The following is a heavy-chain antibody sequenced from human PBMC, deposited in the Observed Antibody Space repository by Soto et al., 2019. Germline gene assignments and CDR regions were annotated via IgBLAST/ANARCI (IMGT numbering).Heavy chain of an antibody. D-gene: IGHD5-18*01. CDR1: GYSFTSYW. Sequence: GESLKISCKGSGYSFTSYWIDWVRQMPGKGLEWMGIIYPGDSDTRYSPSFQGQVTISADKSISTASLQWSSLKASDTATYYCARHSWADIYGLGGANYFYMDVWGKGTTVTVSS. J-gene: IGHJ6*03. V-gene: IGHV5-51*01. CDR3: ARHSWADIYGLGGANYFYMDV. CDR2: IYPGDSDT.